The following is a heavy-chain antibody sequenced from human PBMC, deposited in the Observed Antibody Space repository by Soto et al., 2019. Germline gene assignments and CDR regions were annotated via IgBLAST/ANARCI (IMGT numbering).Heavy chain of an antibody. D-gene: IGHD2-2*01. CDR2: IYPGDSGA. CDR1: GYSFTSYL. Sequence: GESLKISCKGSGYSFTSYLIGCVRQIPGKGLEWMVIIYPGDSGARYSPSFQGQVTISADKTISTAYLQWSSLKASDTAMYYCARHFAGHCSSTSCPWNWFEPWAPGTVVTLSS. V-gene: IGHV5-51*01. J-gene: IGHJ5*02. CDR3: ARHFAGHCSSTSCPWNWFEP.